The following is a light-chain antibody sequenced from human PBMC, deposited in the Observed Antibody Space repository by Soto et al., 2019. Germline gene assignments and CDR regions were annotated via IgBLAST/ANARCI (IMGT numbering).Light chain of an antibody. Sequence: DIVMTQSPDSLAVSLGERATINCKSSQSVLYSSNNKNYLAWYQQKPGQPPKLLIYWASTRESGVPDRFSGSVSGTDFTLTISSLQAEDVAVYYCQHYYSTPPVTFGHGPKVDIK. V-gene: IGKV4-1*01. CDR1: QSVLYSSNNKNY. CDR2: WAS. J-gene: IGKJ3*01. CDR3: QHYYSTPPVT.